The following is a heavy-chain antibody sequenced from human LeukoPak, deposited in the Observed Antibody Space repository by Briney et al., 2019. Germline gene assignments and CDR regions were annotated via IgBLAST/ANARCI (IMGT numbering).Heavy chain of an antibody. J-gene: IGHJ4*02. Sequence: GGSLRLSCAASGFTFSSYSMNWVRQAPGKGLEWVSYISSSSSTIYYADSVKGRFTISRDNAKNSLYLQMNSLRAEDTAVYYCARAWNYDYFDYWGQGTLVTVSS. V-gene: IGHV3-48*01. D-gene: IGHD1-7*01. CDR2: ISSSSSTI. CDR1: GFTFSSYS. CDR3: ARAWNYDYFDY.